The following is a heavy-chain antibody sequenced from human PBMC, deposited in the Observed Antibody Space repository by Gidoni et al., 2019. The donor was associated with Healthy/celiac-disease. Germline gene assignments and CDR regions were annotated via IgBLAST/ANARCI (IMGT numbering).Heavy chain of an antibody. V-gene: IGHV3-43*02. Sequence: EVQLVESGGGVVQPGGSLRLSCAASGFTFDDYAMHWVRQAPGKGLEWVSLISGDGGSTYYADSVKGRFTISRDNSKNSLYLQMNSLRTEDTALYYCANMIIWGTVTTPDAFDIWGQGTMVTVSS. CDR1: GFTFDDYA. CDR2: ISGDGGST. CDR3: ANMIIWGTVTTPDAFDI. D-gene: IGHD4-17*01. J-gene: IGHJ3*02.